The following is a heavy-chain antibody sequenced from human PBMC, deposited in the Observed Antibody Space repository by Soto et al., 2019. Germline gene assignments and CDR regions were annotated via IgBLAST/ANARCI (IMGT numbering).Heavy chain of an antibody. CDR1: GFSLSTSGVG. CDR2: IYWNDDK. D-gene: IGHD6-6*01. CDR3: AHNSIASRTFDY. Sequence: QITLKESGPTLVKPTQTLTLTCTFSGFSLSTSGVGVGWIRQPPGKALEWLALIYWNDDKLYSPSLKSRLTITKDTPKNQVVLTMTNMDHVDTATYFCAHNSIASRTFDYWGQGTLVTVSS. V-gene: IGHV2-5*01. J-gene: IGHJ4*02.